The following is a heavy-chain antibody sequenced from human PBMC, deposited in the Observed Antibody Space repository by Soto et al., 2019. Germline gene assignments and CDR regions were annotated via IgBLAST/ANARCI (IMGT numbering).Heavy chain of an antibody. Sequence: ASVKVSCKVSGYTLTELSMHWVRQAPGKGLEWMGGFDPEDGETIYAQKFQGRVTMTEDTSTDTAYMELSSLRSEDTAVYYCATSLLYRRKSTSTSDYWGQGTLVTVSS. CDR3: ATSLLYRRKSTSTSDY. J-gene: IGHJ4*02. D-gene: IGHD3-10*01. V-gene: IGHV1-24*01. CDR1: GYTLTELS. CDR2: FDPEDGET.